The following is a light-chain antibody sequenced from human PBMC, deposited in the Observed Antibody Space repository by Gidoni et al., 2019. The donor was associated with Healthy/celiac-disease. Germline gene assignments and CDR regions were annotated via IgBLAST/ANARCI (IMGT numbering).Light chain of an antibody. V-gene: IGKV1-39*01. J-gene: IGKJ1*01. Sequence: DFQMTQSPSSLSASVGDRVTITCRASQSISSYLNWYQQKPGKAPKLLIYAASSLQSGVPSRFSGSGSGTDFTLTISSLQPEDFATYYCQQSYSTLQWTFGQGTKVEIK. CDR3: QQSYSTLQWT. CDR2: AAS. CDR1: QSISSY.